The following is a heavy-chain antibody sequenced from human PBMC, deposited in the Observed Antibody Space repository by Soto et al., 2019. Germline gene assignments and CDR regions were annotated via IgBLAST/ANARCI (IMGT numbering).Heavy chain of an antibody. Sequence: ASVKVSCKASGYTFTSYAMHWVRQAPGQRLEWMGMINASNGNTNYAQKFQGRVTMTRDTSTSTVYMELSSLRSEDTAVYYCARSYSSSTLDYWGQGTLVTVSS. CDR3: ARSYSSSTLDY. CDR2: INASNGNT. CDR1: GYTFTSYA. V-gene: IGHV1-3*01. J-gene: IGHJ4*02. D-gene: IGHD6-6*01.